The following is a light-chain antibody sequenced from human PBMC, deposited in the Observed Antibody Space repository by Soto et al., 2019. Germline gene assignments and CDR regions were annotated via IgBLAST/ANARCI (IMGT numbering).Light chain of an antibody. CDR1: QSVSSSY. J-gene: IGKJ2*01. V-gene: IGKV3-20*01. Sequence: EIVLTQSPGTLSLSPGERATLSCRASQSVSSSYLAWYQQNPGQAPRLLIYAASSRATGIPDRFSGIGSGTDFTLTISILEPEDFALYYCQQYGSSPPRYTFGQGTKLEIK. CDR2: AAS. CDR3: QQYGSSPPRYT.